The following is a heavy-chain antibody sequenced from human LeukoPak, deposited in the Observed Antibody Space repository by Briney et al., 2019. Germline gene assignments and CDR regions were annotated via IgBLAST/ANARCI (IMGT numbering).Heavy chain of an antibody. CDR1: GYTFTSYG. Sequence: ASVKVSCKASGYTFTSYGISWVRQAPGQGLEWMGWISAYNGNTNYAQKFQGRVTITRDTSASTAYMELSSLRSEDTAVYYCARDRRVERPGELMLDPWGQGILVTVSS. CDR3: ARDRRVERPGELMLDP. J-gene: IGHJ5*02. D-gene: IGHD1-1*01. V-gene: IGHV1-18*01. CDR2: ISAYNGNT.